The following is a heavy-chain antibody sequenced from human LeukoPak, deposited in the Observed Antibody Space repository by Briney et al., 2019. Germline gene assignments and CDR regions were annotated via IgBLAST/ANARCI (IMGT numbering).Heavy chain of an antibody. V-gene: IGHV3-48*01. CDR3: AKEYGYTYGEFDY. CDR2: ISSSSTI. D-gene: IGHD5-18*01. Sequence: GGSLRLSCAASGFTFSSYSMNWVRQTPGKGLEWVSYISSSSTIYYADSVKGRFTISRDNSKNTLYLQMNSLRAEDTAVYYCAKEYGYTYGEFDYWGQGTLVTVSS. J-gene: IGHJ4*02. CDR1: GFTFSSYS.